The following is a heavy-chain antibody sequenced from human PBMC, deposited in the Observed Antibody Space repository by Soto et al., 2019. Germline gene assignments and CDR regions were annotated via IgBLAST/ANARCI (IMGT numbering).Heavy chain of an antibody. CDR1: GFSLSTSGMC. Sequence: SGPTLVNPTQTLTLTCIFSGFSLSTSGMCVSWIRQPPGRALEWLALIEWDDDKYYSTSLKTRLTISQDTSKNQVVLTMTNMDPVDTATYYCARMKRRITIFGVVPYYYYGLDVWGQGTTVTVSS. J-gene: IGHJ6*02. D-gene: IGHD3-3*01. CDR3: ARMKRRITIFGVVPYYYYGLDV. V-gene: IGHV2-70*01. CDR2: IEWDDDK.